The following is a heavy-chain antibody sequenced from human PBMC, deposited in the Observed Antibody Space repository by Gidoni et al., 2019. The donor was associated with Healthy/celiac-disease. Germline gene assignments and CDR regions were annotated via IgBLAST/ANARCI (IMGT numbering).Heavy chain of an antibody. Sequence: QVQLQESGPGLVKPSQTLSLTFTVPGGSLSSGSYYWSWIRQPAGKGLEWIGRIYTSGSTNYNPTLKSRVTISVDTAKNQLSLKLSSVTAADTAVYDCARDHYYYDSSGNEGDWFDPWGQGTLVTVSS. CDR3: ARDHYYYDSSGNEGDWFDP. CDR1: GGSLSSGSYY. CDR2: IYTSGST. J-gene: IGHJ5*02. D-gene: IGHD3-22*01. V-gene: IGHV4-61*02.